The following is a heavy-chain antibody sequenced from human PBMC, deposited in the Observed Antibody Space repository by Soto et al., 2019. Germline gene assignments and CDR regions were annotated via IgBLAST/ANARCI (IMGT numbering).Heavy chain of an antibody. V-gene: IGHV1-8*01. CDR3: ARALRPNYYYYYMDV. D-gene: IGHD2-15*01. CDR2: MNPNSGNT. CDR1: GYTFTSYD. Sequence: ASVKVSCKASGYTFTSYDINWVRQATGQGLEWMGWMNPNSGNTGYAQKFQGRVTMTRNTSISTAYMELSSLRSEDTAVYYCARALRPNYYYYYMDVWGKGTTVTVSS. J-gene: IGHJ6*03.